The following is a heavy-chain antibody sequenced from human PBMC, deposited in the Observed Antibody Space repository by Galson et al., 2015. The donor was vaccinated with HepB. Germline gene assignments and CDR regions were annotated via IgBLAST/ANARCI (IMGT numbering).Heavy chain of an antibody. Sequence: SLRLSCAASGFTFSSYSIHWVREAPGEGLEWVAIISHDGRNTYYAYSVKGRFTISRDNSRNTLYLQMIGLRSDDTAVYYCARERGAGWYEGNDYWGQGTLVVVSS. D-gene: IGHD6-19*01. V-gene: IGHV3-30*04. J-gene: IGHJ4*02. CDR3: ARERGAGWYEGNDY. CDR2: ISHDGRNT. CDR1: GFTFSSYS.